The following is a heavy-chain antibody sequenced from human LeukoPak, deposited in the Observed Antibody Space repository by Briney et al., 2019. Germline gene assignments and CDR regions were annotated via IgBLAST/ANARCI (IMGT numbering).Heavy chain of an antibody. Sequence: ASVKVSCKASGYTFTSYDINWVRQATGQGLEWMGWMNPNSGNTGYAQKFQGRVTMTRNTSISTAYMELSSLRSEDTAVYYCARASLVIAARHYYFDYWGQGTLVTVSS. D-gene: IGHD6-6*01. J-gene: IGHJ4*02. CDR2: MNPNSGNT. V-gene: IGHV1-8*01. CDR3: ARASLVIAARHYYFDY. CDR1: GYTFTSYD.